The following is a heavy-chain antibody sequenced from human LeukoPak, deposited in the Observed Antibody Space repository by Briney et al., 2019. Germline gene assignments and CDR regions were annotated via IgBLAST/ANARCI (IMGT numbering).Heavy chain of an antibody. V-gene: IGHV1-46*01. Sequence: ASVKVSCKASGYTFTSYYMHWVRQAPGQGLEWMGIINPSGGSTNYAQKFQGRVTMTTDTSTSTAYMELRSLRSDDTAVYYCARAHSGYDYPYHYYMDVWGRGTTVTVPS. CDR2: INPSGGST. CDR1: GYTFTSYY. CDR3: ARAHSGYDYPYHYYMDV. D-gene: IGHD5-12*01. J-gene: IGHJ6*03.